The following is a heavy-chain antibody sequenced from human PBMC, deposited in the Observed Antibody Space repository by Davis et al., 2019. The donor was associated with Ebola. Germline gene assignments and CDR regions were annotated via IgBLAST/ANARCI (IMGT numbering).Heavy chain of an antibody. CDR1: GFSVSTKY. V-gene: IGHV3-53*01. CDR2: MYSGGTT. J-gene: IGHJ6*02. CDR3: ARGDFYYGVDV. Sequence: GGSLRLSCAASGFSVSTKYMNWVRQAPGKGLQWVSIMYSGGTTYYADYVKGRFTISRDSSKNTVYLQMNNLRAEDTAVYYCARGDFYYGVDVWGQGTTVTVSS.